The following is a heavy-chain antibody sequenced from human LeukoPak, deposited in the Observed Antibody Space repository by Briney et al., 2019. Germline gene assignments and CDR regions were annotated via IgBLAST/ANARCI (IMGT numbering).Heavy chain of an antibody. CDR2: ISSNGGST. CDR3: VKGMEDYDILTGVLDV. V-gene: IGHV3-64D*06. CDR1: GFPFSSYW. Sequence: GGSLRLSCAASGFPFSSYWMSWVRQAPGKGLEYVSAISSNGGSTYYADSVKGRFTISRDNSKNTLYLQMSSLRAEDTAVYYCVKGMEDYDILTGVLDVWGQGTTVTVSS. J-gene: IGHJ6*02. D-gene: IGHD3-9*01.